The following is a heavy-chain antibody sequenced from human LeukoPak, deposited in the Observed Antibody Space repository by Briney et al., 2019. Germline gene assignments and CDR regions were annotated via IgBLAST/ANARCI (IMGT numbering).Heavy chain of an antibody. CDR1: GFSFSKSA. Sequence: GGSLRLSCVASGFSFSKSAMRWVRQAPGKGLECVATISGSGGSTHYADSVKGRFTVSRDNSKDTLYLQMNSLRAEDTALYYCVKMRGIPVAGTRDRYYYCLDVWGQGTTVTVSS. CDR2: ISGSGGST. CDR3: VKMRGIPVAGTRDRYYYCLDV. D-gene: IGHD6-19*01. V-gene: IGHV3-23*01. J-gene: IGHJ6*02.